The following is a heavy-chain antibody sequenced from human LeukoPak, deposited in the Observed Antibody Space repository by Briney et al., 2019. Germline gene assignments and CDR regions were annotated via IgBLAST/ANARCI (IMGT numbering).Heavy chain of an antibody. V-gene: IGHV3-23*01. CDR2: ISGSGGST. Sequence: GGSLRLSCAASGFTFSSYAMSWVRQAPGKGLEWVSAISGSGGSTYYADSVKGRFTISRDNSKNTLYLQMNSLRAEDTAGHELLEWLLHLDYWGQGTLVTVSS. CDR3: LEWLLHLDY. D-gene: IGHD3-3*01. CDR1: GFTFSSYA. J-gene: IGHJ4*02.